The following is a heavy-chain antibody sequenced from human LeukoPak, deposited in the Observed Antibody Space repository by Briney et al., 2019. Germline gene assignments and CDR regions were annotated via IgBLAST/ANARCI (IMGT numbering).Heavy chain of an antibody. D-gene: IGHD3-9*01. CDR1: GGSFSGYY. CDR2: INHSGST. J-gene: IGHJ5*02. V-gene: IGHV4-34*01. CDR3: ARLVRYSNWFDP. Sequence: PSETLSLTCAVYGGSFSGYYWSWIRQPPGKGLEWIGEINHSGSTNYNPSLKSRVIISVDTSKNQFSLKLSSVTAADTAVYYCARLVRYSNWFDPWGQGTLVTVSS.